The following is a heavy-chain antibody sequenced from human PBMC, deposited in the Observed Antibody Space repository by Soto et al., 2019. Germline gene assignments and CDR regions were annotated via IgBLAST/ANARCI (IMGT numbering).Heavy chain of an antibody. CDR1: GYTFSNKG. CDR2: ISGYNGNT. V-gene: IGHV1-18*01. D-gene: IGHD5-18*01. J-gene: IGHJ6*02. Sequence: QVQLVQSGAEVKKPGASVKVSCKASGYTFSNKGISWVRQGPGQGLEWMGWISGYNGNTHYEEKVQDRIKMTTDTSTSITYMELRSLRSDDTAVYFCARDPGFGFGYSYAFAMDVWGHGTTVTVSS. CDR3: ARDPGFGFGYSYAFAMDV.